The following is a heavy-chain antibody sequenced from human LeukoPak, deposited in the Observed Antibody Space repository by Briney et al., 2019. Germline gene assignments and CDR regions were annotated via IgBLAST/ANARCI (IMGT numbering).Heavy chain of an antibody. CDR1: GYTFTSHG. D-gene: IGHD3-22*01. J-gene: IGHJ3*02. V-gene: IGHV1-18*01. CDR2: ISAYNGNT. CDR3: ASLKNYYDSSGNLVTDAFDI. Sequence: ASVKVSCKASGYTFTSHGISWLRQAPGQGLEWMGWISAYNGNTNYAQKLQGRVTMTTDTSTSTAYMELRSLRSDDTAVYYCASLKNYYDSSGNLVTDAFDIWGQGTMDTVSS.